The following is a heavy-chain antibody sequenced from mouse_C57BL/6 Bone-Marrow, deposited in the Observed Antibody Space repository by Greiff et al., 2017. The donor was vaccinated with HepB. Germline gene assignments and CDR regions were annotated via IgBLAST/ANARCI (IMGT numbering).Heavy chain of an antibody. CDR1: GFSLTSYG. CDR3: AKNRRQLRLGYFDY. CDR2: IWSGGST. D-gene: IGHD3-2*02. Sequence: VQVVESGPGLVQPSQSLSITCTVSGFSLTSYGVNWVRQSTGKGLEWLGVIWSGGSTDYNEAFMSRLSITKEYSKNQVFFKMNSLQADDSAISYCAKNRRQLRLGYFDYWGQGTTLTVSS. V-gene: IGHV2-5*01. J-gene: IGHJ2*01.